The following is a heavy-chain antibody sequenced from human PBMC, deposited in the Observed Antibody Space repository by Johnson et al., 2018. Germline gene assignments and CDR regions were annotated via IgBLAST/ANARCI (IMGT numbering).Heavy chain of an antibody. J-gene: IGHJ6*02. Sequence: EVQLVESGGGLVQPGGSLRLSCVASGFIFSDHSMDWVRQAPGKGLEWVGHSRNKANSHTAEYAASVKGRLTISRDASQNSVHLQMNSLKTEDTAIYYCARLPYSVTTLYSYFAMDVWGQGTTVTVSS. V-gene: IGHV3-72*01. CDR2: SRNKANSHTA. CDR3: ARLPYSVTTLYSYFAMDV. D-gene: IGHD1-26*01. CDR1: GFIFSDHS.